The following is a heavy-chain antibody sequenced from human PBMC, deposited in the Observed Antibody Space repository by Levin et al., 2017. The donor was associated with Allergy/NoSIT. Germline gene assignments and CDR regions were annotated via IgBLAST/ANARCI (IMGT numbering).Heavy chain of an antibody. CDR3: ARDLVPAASQAADY. Sequence: RASVKVSCKASGGTFSSYPISWVRQAPGQGLEWMGRIIPILGIANYAQKFQGRVTITADKSTSTAYMELSSLRSEDTAVYYCARDLVPAASQAADYWGQGTLVTVSS. CDR2: IIPILGIA. D-gene: IGHD2-2*01. CDR1: GGTFSSYP. V-gene: IGHV1-69*04. J-gene: IGHJ4*02.